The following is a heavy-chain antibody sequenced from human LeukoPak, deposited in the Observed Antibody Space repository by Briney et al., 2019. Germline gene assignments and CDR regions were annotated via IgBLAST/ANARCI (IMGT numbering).Heavy chain of an antibody. D-gene: IGHD6-13*01. J-gene: IGHJ4*02. CDR1: GFTFRTSA. CDR3: AKAGSTWHYFDY. CDR2: ISATGGNT. Sequence: QPGGSLRLSCAASGFTFRTSAMNWVRQAPVKGLEWVSTISATGGNTYYADSVKGRFTISRDNSKNTLYLQMISLRAENTAVYYCAKAGSTWHYFDYWGQGTLVTVSS. V-gene: IGHV3-23*01.